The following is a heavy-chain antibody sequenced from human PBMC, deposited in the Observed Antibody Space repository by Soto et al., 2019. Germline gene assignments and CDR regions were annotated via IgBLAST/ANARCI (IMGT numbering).Heavy chain of an antibody. V-gene: IGHV1-46*01. D-gene: IGHD6-13*01. CDR1: GYTFTSYY. Sequence: ASVKVSCKASGYTFTSYYIHWVRQAPGQGLEWMGIINPRGGITTYAQKFQGRLTMTGDTSTSTVYMELSSLTSEDTAMYHCASSPAYGSSWYGIPPDLSHGIDVCGEGATVTVYS. CDR2: INPRGGIT. CDR3: ASSPAYGSSWYGIPPDLSHGIDV. J-gene: IGHJ6*04.